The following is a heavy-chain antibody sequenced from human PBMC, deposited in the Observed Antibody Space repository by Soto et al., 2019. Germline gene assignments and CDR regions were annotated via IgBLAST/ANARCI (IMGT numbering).Heavy chain of an antibody. Sequence: GGSLRLSCAASGLSFSGHAMSWVRQAPGKGLQWVASISGSGYATYYAGSVKGRFTISRDNSENRLFLQMNSLRAEDTAVYYCAKDRVTVYGVVITFEDWGQGTLVTVSS. CDR3: AKDRVTVYGVVITFED. D-gene: IGHD3-3*01. CDR2: ISGSGYAT. V-gene: IGHV3-23*01. CDR1: GLSFSGHA. J-gene: IGHJ4*02.